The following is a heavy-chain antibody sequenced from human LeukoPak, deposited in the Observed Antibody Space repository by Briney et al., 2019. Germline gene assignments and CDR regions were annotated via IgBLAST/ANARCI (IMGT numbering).Heavy chain of an antibody. CDR3: AKLGRGSYWQLDF. V-gene: IGHV4-59*01. D-gene: IGHD1-26*01. Sequence: SETLSLTCTVSGGSISSYYWSWIRQPPGKGLEWIGHISYSGSTNYNPSLKSRLTISVDTSKKQFSLKLSSVTAADTAVYYCAKLGRGSYWQLDFWGQGTLVTVSS. CDR1: GGSISSYY. J-gene: IGHJ4*02. CDR2: ISYSGST.